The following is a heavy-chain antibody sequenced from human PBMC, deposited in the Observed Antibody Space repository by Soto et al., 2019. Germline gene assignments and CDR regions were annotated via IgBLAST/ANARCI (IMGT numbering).Heavy chain of an antibody. CDR1: GFTFSSYA. CDR3: ADHGGHDTRDYYDYYYGMDV. D-gene: IGHD3-22*01. CDR2: ISGSGGST. J-gene: IGHJ6*02. Sequence: EVQLLESGGGLVQPGGSLRLSCAASGFTFSSYAMSWVRQAPGKGLEWVSAISGSGGSTYYAHSVKGRFTISRDNSNNTLYRQMNSLTADDTGVYYSADHGGHDTRDYYDYYYGMDVWGQGTTVTVSS. V-gene: IGHV3-23*01.